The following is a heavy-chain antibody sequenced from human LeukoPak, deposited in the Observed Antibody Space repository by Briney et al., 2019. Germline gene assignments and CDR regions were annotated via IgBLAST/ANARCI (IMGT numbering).Heavy chain of an antibody. Sequence: KPGGSLRLSCAASGFTFSSYAMSWVRQAPGKGLEWVSVISGSGGSTYHVDSVKGRFTISRDNSKNTLYLQMNSLRAEDTAVYYCAKDGVATAGRGSHFDYWGQGTLVTVSS. CDR2: ISGSGGST. CDR3: AKDGVATAGRGSHFDY. V-gene: IGHV3-23*01. CDR1: GFTFSSYA. D-gene: IGHD6-13*01. J-gene: IGHJ4*02.